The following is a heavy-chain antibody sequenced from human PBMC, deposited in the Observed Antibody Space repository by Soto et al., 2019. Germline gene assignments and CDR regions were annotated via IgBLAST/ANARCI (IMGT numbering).Heavy chain of an antibody. Sequence: QVQLVESGGAVVQPGRSLRLSCAASGFTFTNYGLHWVRQAPGKGLEWVAAVSYDGTKEYYADSVKGRFTISRDNSKNTLYLQMNSLRAEDTAVYYCAKDLCVTMIRGITCLFDYWGQGTLVTVSS. J-gene: IGHJ4*02. CDR3: AKDLCVTMIRGITCLFDY. CDR1: GFTFTNYG. D-gene: IGHD3-10*01. V-gene: IGHV3-30*18. CDR2: VSYDGTKE.